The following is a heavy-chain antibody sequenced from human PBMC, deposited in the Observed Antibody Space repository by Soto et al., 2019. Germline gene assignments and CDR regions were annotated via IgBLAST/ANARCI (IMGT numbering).Heavy chain of an antibody. D-gene: IGHD5-12*01. CDR1: GCTFSSYA. CDR3: VRVVAIPGYPDN. CDR2: IVPIVDTS. Sequence: QVQLVQSGAEVSQPASSVKVSCKTSGCTFSSYAISWVRQAPGQGLEWMGGIVPIVDTSTYAQKFQGRVTITADESTNTVYMELGSLRSDDTAVYYCVRVVAIPGYPDNWGQGTLVTVSS. J-gene: IGHJ4*02. V-gene: IGHV1-69*12.